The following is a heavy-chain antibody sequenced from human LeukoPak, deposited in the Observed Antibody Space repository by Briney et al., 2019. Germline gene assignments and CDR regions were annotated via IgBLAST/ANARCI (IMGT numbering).Heavy chain of an antibody. Sequence: ASVKVSCKASGYTFTGYYMHWVRQAPGQGLEWMGRINPNSGDTNYAQKFQGRVTMTRDTSISTAYMELSRLRSDDTAVYYCASFAGYGGNSLDFWGQGTLVTVSS. D-gene: IGHD4-23*01. J-gene: IGHJ4*02. CDR2: INPNSGDT. V-gene: IGHV1-2*06. CDR1: GYTFTGYY. CDR3: ASFAGYGGNSLDF.